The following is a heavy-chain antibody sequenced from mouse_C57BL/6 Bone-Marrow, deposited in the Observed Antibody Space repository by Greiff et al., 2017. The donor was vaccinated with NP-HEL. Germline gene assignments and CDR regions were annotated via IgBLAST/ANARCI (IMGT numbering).Heavy chain of an antibody. V-gene: IGHV1-59*01. Sequence: QVQLKQPGAELVRPGTSVKLSCKASGYTFTSYWMHWVKQRPGQGLEWIGVIDPSDSYTIYNQKFKGKATLTVDTSSSTAYMQLSSLTSEDSAVYYCARSYGNLWFAYWGQGTLVTVSA. CDR1: GYTFTSYW. CDR2: IDPSDSYT. CDR3: ARSYGNLWFAY. D-gene: IGHD2-1*01. J-gene: IGHJ3*01.